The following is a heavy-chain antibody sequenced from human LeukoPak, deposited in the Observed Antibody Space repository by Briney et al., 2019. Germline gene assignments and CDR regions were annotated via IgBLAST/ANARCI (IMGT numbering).Heavy chain of an antibody. CDR3: ARFLGDYPDY. Sequence: KTSETLSLTCTVSGGSISSSSYYWGWICQPPGKGLEWIGSIYYSGSTYYNPSLKSRVTISVDTSKNQFSLKLSSVTAADTAVYYCARFLGDYPDYWGQGTLVTVSS. D-gene: IGHD4-17*01. J-gene: IGHJ4*02. CDR2: IYYSGST. CDR1: GGSISSSSYY. V-gene: IGHV4-39*01.